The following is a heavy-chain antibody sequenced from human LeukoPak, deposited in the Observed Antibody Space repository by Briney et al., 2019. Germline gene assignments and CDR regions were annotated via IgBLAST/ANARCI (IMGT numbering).Heavy chain of an antibody. D-gene: IGHD2-2*02. Sequence: SETLSLTCTVSGYSISSGYYWGWIRQPPGKGLEWIGSIYHSGSTYYNPSLKSRVTISVDRSKNQFSLKLSSVTAADTAVYYCARAGYCSSTSCYKHDAFDIWGQGTMVTVSS. J-gene: IGHJ3*02. CDR2: IYHSGST. CDR1: GYSISSGYY. CDR3: ARAGYCSSTSCYKHDAFDI. V-gene: IGHV4-38-2*02.